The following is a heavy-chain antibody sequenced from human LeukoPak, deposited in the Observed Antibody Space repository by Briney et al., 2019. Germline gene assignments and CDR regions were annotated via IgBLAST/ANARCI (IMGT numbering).Heavy chain of an antibody. CDR1: GFTFSSYE. CDR2: ISSSGSTI. CDR3: ARDGGATTHWNAFDI. D-gene: IGHD1-26*01. V-gene: IGHV3-48*03. Sequence: GGSLRLSCAASGFTFSSYEMNWVRQAPGKGLEWVSYISSSGSTIYYADSVKGRFTISRDNAKNSLYLQMNSLRAEDTALYYCARDGGATTHWNAFDIWGQGTMVTVSS. J-gene: IGHJ3*02.